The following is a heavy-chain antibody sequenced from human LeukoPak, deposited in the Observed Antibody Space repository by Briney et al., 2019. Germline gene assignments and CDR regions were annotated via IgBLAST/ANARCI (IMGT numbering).Heavy chain of an antibody. CDR3: AREVLGGSGSYYAA. J-gene: IGHJ6*04. CDR2: IYYSGST. Sequence: SETLSLTCTVSGGSISSYYWSWMRQPPGKGLEWIGYIYYSGSTYYNPSLKSRVTISVDTSKNQFSLKLSSVTAADTAVYYCAREVLGGSGSYYAAWGKGTTVTVSS. V-gene: IGHV4-30-4*08. D-gene: IGHD3-10*01. CDR1: GGSISSYY.